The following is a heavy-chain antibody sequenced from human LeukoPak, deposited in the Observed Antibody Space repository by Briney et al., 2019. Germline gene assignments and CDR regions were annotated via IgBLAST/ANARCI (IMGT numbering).Heavy chain of an antibody. CDR1: GFTFTSSA. Sequence: TSVKVSCKASGFTFTSSAVQWVRQARGQRLEWIGWIVVGSGNTNYAQKFQERVNITRDMSTSTAYMELSSLRSEDTAVYYCAADRRVDILTGYYRPYWFDPWGQGTLVTVSS. CDR3: AADRRVDILTGYYRPYWFDP. D-gene: IGHD3-9*01. J-gene: IGHJ5*02. CDR2: IVVGSGNT. V-gene: IGHV1-58*01.